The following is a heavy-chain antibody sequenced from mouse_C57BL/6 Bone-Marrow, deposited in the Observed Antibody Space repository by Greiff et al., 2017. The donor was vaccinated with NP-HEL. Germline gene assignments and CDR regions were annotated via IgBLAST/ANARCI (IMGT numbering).Heavy chain of an antibody. CDR2: TNSDGGST. J-gene: IGHJ3*01. Sequence: EVKVVESGGGLVQPGESLKLSCESNEYEFPSHDMSWVRKTPEKRLELVAATNSDGGSTYYPDTMERRFIISRDNTKKTLYLQMSSLRSEDTALYYCARHYSNPAWFAYWGQGTLVTVSA. CDR1: EYEFPSHD. D-gene: IGHD2-5*01. CDR3: ARHYSNPAWFAY. V-gene: IGHV5-2*01.